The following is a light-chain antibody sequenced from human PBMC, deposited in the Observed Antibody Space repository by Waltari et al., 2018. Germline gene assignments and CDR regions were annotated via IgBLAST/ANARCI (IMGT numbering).Light chain of an antibody. CDR3: QQLNSYQWT. CDR2: AAS. CDR1: QGIRNY. J-gene: IGKJ1*01. Sequence: NHLNQSSSSPSASVGDRVNITCRANQGIRNYLAWYQQKPGKAPKLLIYAASTLQSGVPSRFSGSGSGTDFTLTISSLQPEDFATYYCQQLNSYQWTFGQGTKVEIK. V-gene: IGKV1-9*01.